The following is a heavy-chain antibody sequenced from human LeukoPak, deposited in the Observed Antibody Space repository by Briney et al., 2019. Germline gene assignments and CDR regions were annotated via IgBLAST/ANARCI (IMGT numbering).Heavy chain of an antibody. Sequence: PGGSLRLSCAASGFSFHDYAMHWVRQAPGKGLEWLSLIGGDGDTAFYADSVKGRFTISRDNSKNTLYLQMNSLRAEDTAVYYCAKRGDSSGYAFDIWGQGTMVTVSS. CDR3: AKRGDSSGYAFDI. V-gene: IGHV3-43*02. D-gene: IGHD3-22*01. J-gene: IGHJ3*02. CDR2: IGGDGDTA. CDR1: GFSFHDYA.